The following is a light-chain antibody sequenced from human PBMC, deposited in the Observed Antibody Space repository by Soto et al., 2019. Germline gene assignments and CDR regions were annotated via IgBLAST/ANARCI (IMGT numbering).Light chain of an antibody. CDR2: GAS. V-gene: IGKV3-20*01. J-gene: IGKJ1*01. Sequence: EIVLTQSPGTLSLSPGERATLSCRASQSVSSISLAWYQQKPGQAPRPLIYGASSRAIGIPDRFSGSGSGTDFTLTISRLEPEDVEVYYCQQYGSSPWTFGQGTKVEIK. CDR1: QSVSSIS. CDR3: QQYGSSPWT.